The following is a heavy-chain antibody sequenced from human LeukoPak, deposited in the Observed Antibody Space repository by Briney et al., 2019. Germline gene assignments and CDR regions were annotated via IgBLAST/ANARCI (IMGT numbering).Heavy chain of an antibody. J-gene: IGHJ3*02. V-gene: IGHV1-2*02. CDR2: INPNSGDT. D-gene: IGHD3-16*02. CDR3: ARVVPNDYVWGSYRDHDAFDI. Sequence: ASVKVSCKTSGYTFSDYYIHWIRQAPGEGLEWLGWINPNSGDTDYAQKFQGRVTMTRDMSTSTVYMELSSLRSEDTAVYYCARVVPNDYVWGSYRDHDAFDIWGQGTMVTVSS. CDR1: GYTFSDYY.